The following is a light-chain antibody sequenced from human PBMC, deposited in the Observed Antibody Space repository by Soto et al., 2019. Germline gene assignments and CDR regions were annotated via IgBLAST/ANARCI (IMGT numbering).Light chain of an antibody. CDR3: QHFGSSRGT. V-gene: IGKV3-20*01. CDR2: GAS. Sequence: EIVWTQSPGTLSLSPGERATLSRRASQSVDSSYLAWYHQRPGQAPRLLIYGASSRATGIPDRFSGSGSGTDFTLTISRLEPEDFAVYYCQHFGSSRGTFGQGTKVDIK. J-gene: IGKJ1*01. CDR1: QSVDSSY.